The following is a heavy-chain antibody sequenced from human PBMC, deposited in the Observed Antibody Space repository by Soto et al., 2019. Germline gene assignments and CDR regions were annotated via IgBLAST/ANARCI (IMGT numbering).Heavy chain of an antibody. CDR1: GFDFSSYA. V-gene: IGHV3-23*05. Sequence: PGGSLRLSCAASGFDFSSYAMNWARQAPGKGLEWVSGISGSGIDVYYADSVRGRFTISRDNSKNTIYLQVNSLRVEDTAMYYCAFGMDVWGQGTTVTVSS. CDR3: AFGMDV. J-gene: IGHJ6*02. CDR2: ISGSGIDV.